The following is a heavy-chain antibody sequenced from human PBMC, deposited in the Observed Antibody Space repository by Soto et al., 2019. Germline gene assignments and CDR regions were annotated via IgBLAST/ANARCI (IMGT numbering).Heavy chain of an antibody. D-gene: IGHD4-4*01. J-gene: IGHJ6*02. CDR3: ARVSVTTVYYYGMDV. CDR1: GCSISSSNW. Sequence: SETLSLTCAVSGCSISSSNWGSWVRQPPGKGLEWIGEIYHSGSTNYNPSLKSRVTISVDKSKNQFSLKLSSVTAADTAVYYCARVSVTTVYYYGMDVWGQGTTVTVSS. V-gene: IGHV4-4*02. CDR2: IYHSGST.